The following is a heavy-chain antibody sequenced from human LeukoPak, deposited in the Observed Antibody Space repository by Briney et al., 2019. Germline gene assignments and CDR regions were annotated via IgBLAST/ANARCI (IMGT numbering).Heavy chain of an antibody. V-gene: IGHV1-2*06. J-gene: IGHJ4*02. CDR1: GYTFTGYY. CDR2: INPNSGGT. Sequence: ASVKVSCKASGYTFTGYYMHWVRQAPGQGLEWMGRINPNSGGTNYAQKFQGRVTMTRDTSISTAYMELSRLRSDDTAVYYCASEASIAARQPGYWGQGTLVTVSS. CDR3: ASEASIAARQPGY. D-gene: IGHD6-6*01.